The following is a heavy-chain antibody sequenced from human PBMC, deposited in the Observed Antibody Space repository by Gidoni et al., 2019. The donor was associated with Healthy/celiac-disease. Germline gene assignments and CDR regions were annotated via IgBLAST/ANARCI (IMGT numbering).Heavy chain of an antibody. D-gene: IGHD3-22*01. V-gene: IGHV1-69*01. CDR1: VGTFSSYA. CDR3: ARSMRDYYDSSGYGGKGAFDI. Sequence: QVQLVQSGAEVKKPGSSVKASCKASVGTFSSYAITWVRQAPGQGLEWMGGLIPIFGTANYAQKFQGRVTITADESTSTAYMELSSLRSEDTAVYYCARSMRDYYDSSGYGGKGAFDIWGQGTMVTVSS. J-gene: IGHJ3*02. CDR2: LIPIFGTA.